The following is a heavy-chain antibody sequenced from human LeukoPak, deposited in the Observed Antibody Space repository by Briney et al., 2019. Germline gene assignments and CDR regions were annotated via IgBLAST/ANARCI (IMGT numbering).Heavy chain of an antibody. V-gene: IGHV3-9*01. CDR2: ISWNSGSI. CDR3: AKDRGYGDLKYFQH. Sequence: GRSLRLSCAASGFTFDDYAMHWVRQAPGKGLEWVSGISWNSGSIGYADSVKGRFTNSRDNAKNSLYLQMNSLRAEDTALYYCAKDRGYGDLKYFQHWGQGTLVTVSS. J-gene: IGHJ1*01. CDR1: GFTFDDYA. D-gene: IGHD4-17*01.